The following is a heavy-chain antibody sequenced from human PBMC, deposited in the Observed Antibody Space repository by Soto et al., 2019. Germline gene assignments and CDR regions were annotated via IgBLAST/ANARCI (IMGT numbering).Heavy chain of an antibody. V-gene: IGHV4-59*01. CDR2: IYYSGST. D-gene: IGHD3-22*01. CDR1: GGSISSYY. CDR3: ARGGYYDSSGYFPPWDAFDI. Sequence: KTSETLSLTCTVSGGSISSYYWSWIRQPPGKGLEWIGYIYYSGSTNYNPSLKSRVTISVDTSKNQFSLKLSSVTAADTAVYYCARGGYYDSSGYFPPWDAFDIWGQGTMVTVSS. J-gene: IGHJ3*02.